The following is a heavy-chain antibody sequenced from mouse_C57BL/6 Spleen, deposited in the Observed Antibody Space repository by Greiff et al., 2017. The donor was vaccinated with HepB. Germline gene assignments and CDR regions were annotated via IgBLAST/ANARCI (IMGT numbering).Heavy chain of an antibody. J-gene: IGHJ4*01. CDR1: GFSLSTFGMG. V-gene: IGHV8-8*01. CDR2: IWWDDDK. D-gene: IGHD1-1*01. CDR3: ARIGYYGSSPYYAMDY. Sequence: QVQLKESGPGILQPSQTLSLTCSFSGFSLSTFGMGVGWIRQPSGKGLEWLAHIWWDDDKYYNPALKSRLTISKDTSKNQVFLKIANVDTADTATYYCARIGYYGSSPYYAMDYWGQGTSVTVSS.